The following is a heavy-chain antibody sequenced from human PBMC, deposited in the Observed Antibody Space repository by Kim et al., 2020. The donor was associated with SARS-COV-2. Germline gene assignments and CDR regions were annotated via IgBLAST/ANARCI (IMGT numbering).Heavy chain of an antibody. J-gene: IGHJ4*02. CDR1: AGSVRSGGFY. Sequence: SETLSLTCSVLAGSVRSGGFYWSWIRQAPQKRPEWIGYVHYSGSTSFSPSLKSRITISLDRAKNEFSLRLTSVTPADTAMYYCVRTPSSGQFRYYFDLWGQGMLVTVSS. CDR3: VRTPSSGQFRYYFDL. D-gene: IGHD3-22*01. CDR2: VHYSGST. V-gene: IGHV4-61*08.